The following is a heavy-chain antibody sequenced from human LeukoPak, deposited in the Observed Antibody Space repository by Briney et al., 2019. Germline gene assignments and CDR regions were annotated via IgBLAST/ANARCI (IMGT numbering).Heavy chain of an antibody. D-gene: IGHD6-19*01. V-gene: IGHV3-9*01. Sequence: PGGSLRLSCAGSGFTFEDYAFHWVRQAPGKGLEWVSGIRWTSDMMGYADSVKGRFTISRDNAKNSMYLEMNSLRADDTAWYLCAKDASVTGHKYFQDWGLGTLVIVSS. CDR3: AKDASVTGHKYFQD. CDR1: GFTFEDYA. CDR2: IRWTSDMM. J-gene: IGHJ1*01.